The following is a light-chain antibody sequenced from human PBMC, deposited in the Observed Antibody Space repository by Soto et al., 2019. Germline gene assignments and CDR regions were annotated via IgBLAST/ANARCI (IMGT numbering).Light chain of an antibody. V-gene: IGKV3-15*01. CDR2: GAS. J-gene: IGKJ1*01. CDR1: QSVSSN. CDR3: QPYNNRPRT. Sequence: EIVMTQSPATLSVSPGERATLSCGASQSVSSNLAWYQQKPGQAPRLLIYGASTRATGVPARFSGSGSGTEFTFTISSLQSEDFAVYYSQPYNNRPRTFGQATKV.